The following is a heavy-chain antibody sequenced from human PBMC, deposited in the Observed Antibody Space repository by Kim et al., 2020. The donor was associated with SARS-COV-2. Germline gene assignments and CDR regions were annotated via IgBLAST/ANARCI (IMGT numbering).Heavy chain of an antibody. CDR2: IYTSGST. CDR1: GGSISSGSYY. D-gene: IGHD3-10*01. CDR3: ARDTVWFGEFAASDKRYYYYGMDV. J-gene: IGHJ6*02. V-gene: IGHV4-61*02. Sequence: SETLSLTCTVSGGSISSGSYYWSWIRQPAGKGLEWIGRIYTSGSTNYNPSLKSRVTISVDTSKNQFSLKLSSVTAADTAVYYCARDTVWFGEFAASDKRYYYYGMDVWGQGTTVTVSS.